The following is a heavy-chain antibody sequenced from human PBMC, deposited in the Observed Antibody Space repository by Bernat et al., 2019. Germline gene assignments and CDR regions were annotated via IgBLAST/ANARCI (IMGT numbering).Heavy chain of an antibody. CDR3: ARYCSSTSCSDAFDI. J-gene: IGHJ3*02. Sequence: EVQLVESGGGLVQPGGSLRLSCAASGFTFSNFWMSWVRQAPGKGLEWVANIMHDGSDKYYVDSMKGRFTISRDNAKGSLYLQMNSLRAEDTAVYYCARYCSSTSCSDAFDIWGQGTMVTVSS. V-gene: IGHV3-7*03. CDR2: IMHDGSDK. D-gene: IGHD2-2*01. CDR1: GFTFSNFW.